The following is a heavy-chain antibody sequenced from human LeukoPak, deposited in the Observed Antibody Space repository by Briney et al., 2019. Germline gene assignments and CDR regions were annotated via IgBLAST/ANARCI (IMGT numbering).Heavy chain of an antibody. CDR3: ARAGYDFWSGYSNQIDY. CDR2: INHSGST. CDR1: DGSFSDHY. J-gene: IGHJ4*02. D-gene: IGHD3-3*01. V-gene: IGHV4-34*01. Sequence: PSETLSLTCAVYDGSFSDHYWSWIRQPPGKGLEWIGEINHSGSTNYNPSLKSRVTISVDTSKNQFSLKLSSVTAADTAVYYCARAGYDFWSGYSNQIDYWGQGTLVTVSS.